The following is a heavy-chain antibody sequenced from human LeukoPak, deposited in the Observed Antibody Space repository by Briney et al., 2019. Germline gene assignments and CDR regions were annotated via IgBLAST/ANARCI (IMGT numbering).Heavy chain of an antibody. CDR3: ARGPLGGEGFDI. CDR2: IFHTGTT. Sequence: TSETLSLTCTISGGSLSNHYWNWIRQAAGTGPEYIGRIFHTGTTNYNPSLKSRVTMSMDTSKNQFSLKLTSLTAADTAVYYCARGPLGGEGFDIWGQGTMVSASS. D-gene: IGHD3-10*01. J-gene: IGHJ3*02. V-gene: IGHV4-4*07. CDR1: GGSLSNHY.